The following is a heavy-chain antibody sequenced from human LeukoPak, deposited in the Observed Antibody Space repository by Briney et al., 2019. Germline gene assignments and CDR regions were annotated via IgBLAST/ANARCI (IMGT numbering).Heavy chain of an antibody. J-gene: IGHJ4*02. V-gene: IGHV3-64D*06. D-gene: IGHD3-10*01. CDR3: VRDVDYYASGSYLGYFDY. CDR1: GFAFTGHA. Sequence: GGSLRLSCSASGFAFTGHAMHWVRQAPGKGLEYVAGIGGDGFSAFYADSMSDRVTISRDSSKSTVHLQMTSLRGEDTAVYYCVRDVDYYASGSYLGYFDYWGQGTLVSVSS. CDR2: IGGDGFSA.